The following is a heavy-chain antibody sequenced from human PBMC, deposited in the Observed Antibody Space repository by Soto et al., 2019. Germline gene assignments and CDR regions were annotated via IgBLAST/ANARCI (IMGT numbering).Heavy chain of an antibody. D-gene: IGHD3-22*01. CDR1: GYTFTGYY. CDR2: INPNSGGT. V-gene: IGHV1-2*04. J-gene: IGHJ4*02. CDR3: ARGGGSYYDSSKAFGY. Sequence: GASVKVSCKASGYTFTGYYMHWVRQAPGQGLEWMGWINPNSGGTNYAQKFQGWVTMTRDTSISTAYMELSRLRSDDTAVYYCARGGGSYYDSSKAFGYWGQGTLVTVSS.